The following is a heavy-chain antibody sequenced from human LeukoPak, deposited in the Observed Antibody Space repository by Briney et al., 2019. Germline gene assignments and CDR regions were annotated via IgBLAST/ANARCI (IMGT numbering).Heavy chain of an antibody. CDR1: GFTLSSYW. CDR2: IYTDDIST. J-gene: IGHJ3*02. V-gene: IGHV3-74*01. Sequence: PGGSLRLSCAASGFTLSSYWMHWVRQVPGKGLMWVSVIYTDDISTHYADSVKGRFTISRDNSKNTLYLQMNSLRAEDTAVYYCARDTPGSHAFDIWGQGTMVTVSS. CDR3: ARDTPGSHAFDI. D-gene: IGHD2-15*01.